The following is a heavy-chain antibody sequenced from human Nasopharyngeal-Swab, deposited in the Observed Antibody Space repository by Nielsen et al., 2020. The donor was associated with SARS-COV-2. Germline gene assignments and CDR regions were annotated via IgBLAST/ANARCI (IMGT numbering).Heavy chain of an antibody. Sequence: GESLKISCAASGFTFSSYEMNWVRQAPVKGLEWVSYISSSGSTIYYADSVKGRFTISRDNAKNSLYLQMNSLRAEDTAVYYCARDSTGYSSGWEARIDYWGQGTLVTVSS. V-gene: IGHV3-48*03. CDR2: ISSSGSTI. D-gene: IGHD6-19*01. CDR3: ARDSTGYSSGWEARIDY. J-gene: IGHJ4*02. CDR1: GFTFSSYE.